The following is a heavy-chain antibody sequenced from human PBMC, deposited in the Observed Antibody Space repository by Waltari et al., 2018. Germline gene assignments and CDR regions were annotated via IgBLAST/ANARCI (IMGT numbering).Heavy chain of an antibody. CDR1: GGSISSYY. J-gene: IGHJ2*01. Sequence: QVQLQESGPGLVKPSETLSLTCTVSGGSISSYYWSWIRQPPGKGLEWIGDIYYSGGTNYSPSLKSRVTISVDTSKNQFSLKLSSVTAADTAVYYCARDRVVDFWSGYYPSYWYFDLWGRGTLVTVSS. D-gene: IGHD3-3*01. CDR3: ARDRVVDFWSGYYPSYWYFDL. V-gene: IGHV4-59*01. CDR2: IYYSGGT.